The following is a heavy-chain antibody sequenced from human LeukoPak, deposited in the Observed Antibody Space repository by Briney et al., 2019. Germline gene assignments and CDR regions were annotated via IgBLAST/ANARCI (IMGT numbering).Heavy chain of an antibody. CDR1: GGTFSSYA. V-gene: IGHV1-69*06. D-gene: IGHD1-26*01. CDR3: ARDADEGATQGNWFDP. CDR2: IIPIFGTA. J-gene: IGHJ5*02. Sequence: SVKVSCKASGGTFSSYAISWVRQAPGQGLEWMGGIIPIFGTANYAQKFQGRVTITADNSTSTAYMELSSLRSEVTAVYYCARDADEGATQGNWFDPWGRGTLVTVSS.